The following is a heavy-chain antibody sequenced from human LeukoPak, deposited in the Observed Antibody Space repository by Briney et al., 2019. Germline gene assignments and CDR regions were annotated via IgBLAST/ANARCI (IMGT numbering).Heavy chain of an antibody. V-gene: IGHV5-51*01. Sequence: GESLKISCKTSGYSFNNHWIAWVRQMPGKGLEWMGIIYPGDSGTSYSPSFQGQVTISADKSISTAYLRWSSLKASDTAMYYCARQRCSGGNCYSSYYYDMDVWGRGTTVTVSS. CDR1: GYSFNNHW. CDR2: IYPGDSGT. J-gene: IGHJ6*02. D-gene: IGHD2-15*01. CDR3: ARQRCSGGNCYSSYYYDMDV.